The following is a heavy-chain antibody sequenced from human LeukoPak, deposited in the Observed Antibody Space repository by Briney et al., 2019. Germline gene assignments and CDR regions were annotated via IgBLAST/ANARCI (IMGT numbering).Heavy chain of an antibody. CDR1: GGSISSSSYY. Sequence: PSETLSLTCTVSGGSISSSSYYWGWIRQPPGKGLEWIGSIYYSGSTYYNPSLKSRVTISVDTSKNQFSLKLSSVTAADTAVYYCARDGGGYSYGPDYWGQGTLVTVSS. V-gene: IGHV4-39*07. D-gene: IGHD5-18*01. J-gene: IGHJ4*02. CDR3: ARDGGGYSYGPDY. CDR2: IYYSGST.